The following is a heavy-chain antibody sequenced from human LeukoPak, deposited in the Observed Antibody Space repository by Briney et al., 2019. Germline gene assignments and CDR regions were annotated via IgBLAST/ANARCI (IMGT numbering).Heavy chain of an antibody. Sequence: SETLSLTCTVSGGSISSYNWSWIRQPPGKGLEWIGEINHSGSTNYNPSLKSRVTISVDTSKNQFSLKLSSVTAADTAVYYCATVITMIDYWGQGTLVTVSS. D-gene: IGHD3-22*01. J-gene: IGHJ4*02. V-gene: IGHV4-34*01. CDR3: ATVITMIDY. CDR1: GGSISSYN. CDR2: INHSGST.